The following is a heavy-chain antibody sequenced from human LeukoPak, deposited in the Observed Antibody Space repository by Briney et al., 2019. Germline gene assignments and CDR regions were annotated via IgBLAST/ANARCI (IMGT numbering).Heavy chain of an antibody. CDR3: TTDSYCSTTTCYASSNYYYGLDA. D-gene: IGHD2-2*01. Sequence: GGSLRLSCAASGFTFSNAWMTWVRQAPGKGLEWVGRIYRNADGGTTDYAAPVKGRFTISRDDSKNTLYLQMNSLKTEDTAVYYCTTDSYCSTTTCYASSNYYYGLDAWGQGTSVTVPS. V-gene: IGHV3-15*05. CDR2: IYRNADGGTT. J-gene: IGHJ6*02. CDR1: GFTFSNAW.